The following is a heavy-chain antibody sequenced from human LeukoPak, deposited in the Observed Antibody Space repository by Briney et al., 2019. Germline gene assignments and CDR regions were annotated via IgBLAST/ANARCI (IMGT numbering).Heavy chain of an antibody. V-gene: IGHV3-48*01. CDR2: ISSSSSTI. CDR3: AKGGRSSSWYYYYGMDV. J-gene: IGHJ6*02. D-gene: IGHD6-13*01. Sequence: PGGSLRLSCAASGFTFSSYSMNWVRQAPGKGLEWVSYISSSSSTIYYADSVKGRFTISRDNAKNSLYLQMNSLRAEDTAVYYCAKGGRSSSWYYYYGMDVWGQGTTVTVSS. CDR1: GFTFSSYS.